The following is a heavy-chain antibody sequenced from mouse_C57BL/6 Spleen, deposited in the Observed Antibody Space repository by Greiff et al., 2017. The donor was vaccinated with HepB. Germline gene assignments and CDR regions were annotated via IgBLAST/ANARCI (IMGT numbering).Heavy chain of an antibody. CDR3: ARVAYYSNYYFDY. D-gene: IGHD2-5*01. Sequence: VQLQQSGPELVKPGASVKIPCKASGYTFTDYNMDWVKQSHGKSLEWIGDINPNNGGTIYNQKFKGKATLTVDKSSSTAYMELRSLTSEDTAVYYCARVAYYSNYYFDYWGQGTTLTVSS. V-gene: IGHV1-18*01. CDR2: INPNNGGT. CDR1: GYTFTDYN. J-gene: IGHJ2*01.